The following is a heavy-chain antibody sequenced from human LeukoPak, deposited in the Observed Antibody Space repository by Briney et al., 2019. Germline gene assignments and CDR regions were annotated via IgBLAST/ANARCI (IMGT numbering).Heavy chain of an antibody. CDR2: IYYSGST. V-gene: IGHV4-34*01. D-gene: IGHD3-16*01. Sequence: SETLSLTCAVYGGSFSGYYWSWIRQPPGKGLEWIGSIYYSGSTYYNPSLKSRVTISVDTSKNQFSLKLNSVTATDTAVYYCARHYGPWGQGTLVTVSS. CDR1: GGSFSGYY. CDR3: ARHYGP. J-gene: IGHJ4*02.